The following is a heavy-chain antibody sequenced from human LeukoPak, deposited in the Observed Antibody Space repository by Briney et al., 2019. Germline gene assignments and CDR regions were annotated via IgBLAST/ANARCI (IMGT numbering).Heavy chain of an antibody. Sequence: TSETLSLTCTVSGGSISGYYWSWIRQPAGKGLEWIGRIYASGSINYNPSLQSRVTMSLDTSKNQFSLQLSSVTAADMAVYYCARSRGRGYSDYWGQGTLVTVSS. V-gene: IGHV4-4*07. CDR3: ARSRGRGYSDY. J-gene: IGHJ4*02. CDR2: IYASGSI. CDR1: GGSISGYY. D-gene: IGHD6-25*01.